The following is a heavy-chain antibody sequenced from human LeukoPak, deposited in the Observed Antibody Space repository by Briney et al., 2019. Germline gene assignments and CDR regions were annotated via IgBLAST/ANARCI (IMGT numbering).Heavy chain of an antibody. CDR2: INPSGGST. CDR3: ARNVEVGATPPNWFDP. CDR1: GYTFTSYY. J-gene: IGHJ5*02. V-gene: IGHV1-46*01. Sequence: ASVKVSCKASGYTFTSYYMHWVRQAPGQGLEWRGIINPSGGSTSYAQKFQGRVTMTRDMSTSTVYMELSSLRSEDTAVYYCARNVEVGATPPNWFDPWGQGTLVTVSS. D-gene: IGHD1-26*01.